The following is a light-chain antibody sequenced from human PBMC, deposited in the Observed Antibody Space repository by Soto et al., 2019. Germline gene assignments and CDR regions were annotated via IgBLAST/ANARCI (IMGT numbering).Light chain of an antibody. Sequence: DIQMTQSRCTLCASVGDRVIITVRASQSISSWLAWYQQKPGKAPKLLIYDASSLESGVPSRFSGSGSGTEFTLTINSLQPDDFATYYCQQYHIYSGTFGQGTKVDIK. V-gene: IGKV1-5*01. CDR1: QSISSW. CDR2: DAS. CDR3: QQYHIYSGT. J-gene: IGKJ1*01.